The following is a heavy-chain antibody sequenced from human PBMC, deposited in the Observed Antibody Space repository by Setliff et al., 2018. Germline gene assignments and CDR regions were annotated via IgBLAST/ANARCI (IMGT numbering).Heavy chain of an antibody. Sequence: PGGSLRLSCAASGFTFSSYGMHWVRQAPGKGLEWVAFIRYDGSNKYYADSVKGRFTISRDNSKNTLYLQMNSLTPEDTALYYCAKDSSWYLDYWGQGTLVTVSS. D-gene: IGHD6-13*01. CDR2: IRYDGSNK. CDR1: GFTFSSYG. V-gene: IGHV3-30*02. J-gene: IGHJ4*02. CDR3: AKDSSWYLDY.